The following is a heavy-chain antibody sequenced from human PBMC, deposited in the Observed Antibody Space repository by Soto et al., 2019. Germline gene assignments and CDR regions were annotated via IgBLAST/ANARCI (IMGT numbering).Heavy chain of an antibody. D-gene: IGHD4-17*01. CDR1: GFTFGSYW. Sequence: GASVRLSCAASGFTFGSYWMSWVRQAPGKGLEWLATIKMDAREKKYVDSGKGRFTMSRDNAKSSRYLQMDSLSAEDTAVYYWARASGYGAGASVNLYLDYWGHGTLVPVSS. J-gene: IGHJ4*01. CDR2: IKMDAREK. CDR3: ARASGYGAGASVNLYLDY. V-gene: IGHV3-7*01.